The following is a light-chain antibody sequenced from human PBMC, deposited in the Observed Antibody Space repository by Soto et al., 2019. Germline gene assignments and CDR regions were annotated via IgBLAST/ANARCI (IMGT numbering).Light chain of an antibody. V-gene: IGLV2-14*01. CDR1: SSDVGGYKY. CDR2: EVS. CDR3: NSYTSSYTLV. J-gene: IGLJ2*01. Sequence: QSALTQPASVSGSPGQSITISCTGTSSDVGGYKYVSWYQQHPGKAPKLMIYEVSNRPSWVSNRFSGSKSGNTASLTISGLQPEDEADYYCNSYTSSYTLVFGGGTKLTVL.